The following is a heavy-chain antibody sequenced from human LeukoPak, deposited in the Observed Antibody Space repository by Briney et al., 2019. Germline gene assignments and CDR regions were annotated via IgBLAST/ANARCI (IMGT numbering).Heavy chain of an antibody. Sequence: GGSLRLSCAASGFTFSSYAMHWVRQAPGKGLEWVTVISYDGNNKYFADSVKGRFTISRDNSKNTLYLQMNSLRAEDTAVYYCARDFGKGGSTWHAFDIWGQGTMVTVSS. D-gene: IGHD6-13*01. CDR3: ARDFGKGGSTWHAFDI. J-gene: IGHJ3*02. CDR1: GFTFSSYA. CDR2: ISYDGNNK. V-gene: IGHV3-30*04.